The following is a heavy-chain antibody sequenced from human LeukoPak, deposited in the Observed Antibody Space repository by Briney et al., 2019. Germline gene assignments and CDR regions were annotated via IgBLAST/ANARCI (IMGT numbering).Heavy chain of an antibody. J-gene: IGHJ4*02. Sequence: GSLRLSCAASGLTFSNYAMNWVRQASGRGLEWVSGITDSGRKTYYADSVKGRFSISRDNSKNTVYLQMSDLRAEDTAVYYCAKITKATTPNYWGQGTLVTVSS. CDR3: AKITKATTPNY. CDR2: ITDSGRKT. CDR1: GLTFSNYA. V-gene: IGHV3-23*01. D-gene: IGHD4-17*01.